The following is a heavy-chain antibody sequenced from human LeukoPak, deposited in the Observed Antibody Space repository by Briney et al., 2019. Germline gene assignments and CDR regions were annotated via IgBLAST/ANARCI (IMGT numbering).Heavy chain of an antibody. CDR3: AKDTGITPSGISGFFDF. CDR2: ISGDGDST. Sequence: GGSLILSCAASGFSFDDYAMHWVRQAPGKGLEWVSLISGDGDSTYYADSVKGRFTISRDNSKDSLYLQMNSLRTEDTALYYCAKDTGITPSGISGFFDFWGQGTLVTVSS. D-gene: IGHD6-13*01. J-gene: IGHJ4*02. CDR1: GFSFDDYA. V-gene: IGHV3-43*02.